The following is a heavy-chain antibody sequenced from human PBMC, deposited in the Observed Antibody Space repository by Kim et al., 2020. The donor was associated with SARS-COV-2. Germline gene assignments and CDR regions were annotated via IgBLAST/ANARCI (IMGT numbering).Heavy chain of an antibody. J-gene: IGHJ4*02. Sequence: SETLSLTCTVSGGSISSGGYYWSWIRQHPGKGLEWIGYIYYSGSTYYNPSLKSRVTISVDTSKNQFSLKLSSVTAADTAVYYCARDHQPGIAAAWGQGTLVTVSS. V-gene: IGHV4-31*03. CDR2: IYYSGST. CDR1: GGSISSGGYY. D-gene: IGHD6-13*01. CDR3: ARDHQPGIAAA.